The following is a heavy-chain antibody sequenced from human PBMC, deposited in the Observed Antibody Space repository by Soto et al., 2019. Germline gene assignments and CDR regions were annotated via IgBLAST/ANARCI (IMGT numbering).Heavy chain of an antibody. V-gene: IGHV4-31*03. CDR3: ARSVVAAIAFDF. D-gene: IGHD2-15*01. CDR2: IYYSGST. Sequence: QVQLQESGPVLVKPSQTLSLTCTVSGGSIDNSGYYWSWIRQHPGKGLEWIGYIYYSGSTNYNPSLKSRVTISVDTSKNQFSLRLSSVTAADTAVYYCARSVVAAIAFDFWGQGTLVTVSS. CDR1: GGSIDNSGYY. J-gene: IGHJ4*02.